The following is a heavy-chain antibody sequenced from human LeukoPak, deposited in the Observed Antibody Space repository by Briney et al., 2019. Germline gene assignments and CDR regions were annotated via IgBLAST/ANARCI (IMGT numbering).Heavy chain of an antibody. D-gene: IGHD1-26*01. V-gene: IGHV3-74*01. Sequence: GGSLRLSCAASGFTFSSYWMHWVRQAPGKGLVWVSRINSDVSSTSYAHSAKGRSTISRDNAKNTLYLKTNSLRAEDTAVYHCARGGIVGADWSGFDYWGQGTLVTVSS. CDR2: INSDVSST. J-gene: IGHJ4*02. CDR3: ARGGIVGADWSGFDY. CDR1: GFTFSSYW.